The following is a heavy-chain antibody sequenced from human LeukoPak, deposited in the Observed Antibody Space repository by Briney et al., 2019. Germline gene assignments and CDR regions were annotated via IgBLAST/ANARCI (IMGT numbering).Heavy chain of an antibody. CDR3: AKDIVIMVRGFDY. V-gene: IGHV3-30*02. J-gene: IGHJ4*02. CDR1: GFTFSSYG. D-gene: IGHD3-10*01. Sequence: TGGSLRLSCAAAGFTFSSYGMHWVRQAPGKGLEWVAFIRYDGSNKYYADSVKGRFTISRDNSKNTLYLQMNSLRAEDTAVYYCAKDIVIMVRGFDYWGRGTLVTVSS. CDR2: IRYDGSNK.